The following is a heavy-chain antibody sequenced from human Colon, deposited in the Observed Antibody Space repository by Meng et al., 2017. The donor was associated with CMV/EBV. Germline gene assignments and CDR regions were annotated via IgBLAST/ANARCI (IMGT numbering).Heavy chain of an antibody. CDR2: IVGGGGSRK. J-gene: IGHJ6*02. V-gene: IGHV3-23*01. Sequence: GESLKISCATSGFTFDNYAMSWVRQAPGKGLEWVSAIVGGGGSRKYYADSVKGRFTISRDNSKSTLYLQINSPRVEGTAVYYCAKREYCSGSACYTLNYYYYAVDVWGQGTTVTVSS. D-gene: IGHD2-8*02. CDR1: GFTFDNYA. CDR3: AKREYCSGSACYTLNYYYYAVDV.